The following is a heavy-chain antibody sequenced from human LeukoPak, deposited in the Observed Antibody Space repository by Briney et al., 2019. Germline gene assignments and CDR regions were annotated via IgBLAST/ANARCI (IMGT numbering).Heavy chain of an antibody. CDR1: GYSFTNYW. CDR3: AKAAASLDWFDP. V-gene: IGHV5-10-1*01. D-gene: IGHD6-13*01. J-gene: IGHJ5*02. CDR2: IDPSDSYT. Sequence: GESLKISCKGSGYSFTNYWISWVRQIPGKGLVWMGTIDPSDSYTNYSPSFQGHVTISADKSISTAYVQWSSLKASDTAIYYCAKAAASLDWFDPWGQGTLVVVSA.